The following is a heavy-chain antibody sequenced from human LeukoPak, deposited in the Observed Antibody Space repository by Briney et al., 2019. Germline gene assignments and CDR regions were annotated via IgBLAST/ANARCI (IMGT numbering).Heavy chain of an antibody. CDR2: LSGSGGST. CDR3: AKSRTVVIPLDY. Sequence: GGSLRLSCAASVSTFGSYAMNWVRQAPGRGLEWVSTLSGSGGSTYYADAVKGRFTISRDNSKNTLYLQMTSLRAEDTAVYYCAKSRTVVIPLDYWGQGSLVTVSS. CDR1: VSTFGSYA. V-gene: IGHV3-23*01. J-gene: IGHJ4*02. D-gene: IGHD4-23*01.